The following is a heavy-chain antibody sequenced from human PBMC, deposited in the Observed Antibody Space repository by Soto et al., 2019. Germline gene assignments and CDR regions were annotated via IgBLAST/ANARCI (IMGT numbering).Heavy chain of an antibody. J-gene: IGHJ4*02. D-gene: IGHD2-2*03. CDR3: AKDLDGYCSSTSCYIFDY. CDR2: ISSSSSYT. CDR1: GFTFSDYY. Sequence: KPGGSLRLSCAASGFTFSDYYMSWIRQAPGKGLEWVSYISSSSSYTNYADSVKGRFTISRDNAKNSLYLQMNSLRAEDTAVYYCAKDLDGYCSSTSCYIFDYWGQGTLVTVSS. V-gene: IGHV3-11*05.